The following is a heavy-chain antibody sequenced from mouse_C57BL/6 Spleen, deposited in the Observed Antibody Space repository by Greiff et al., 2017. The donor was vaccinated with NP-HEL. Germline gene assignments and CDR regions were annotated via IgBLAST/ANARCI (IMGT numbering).Heavy chain of an antibody. Sequence: QVQLQQSGAELVRPGASVTLSCKASGYTFTDYEMHWVKQTPVHGLEWIGAIDPEPGGTAYNQKFKGKAILTADKSSSTAYIELRSLTSEDSAVYYCTRRGLYYFDYWGQGTTLTVSS. CDR2: IDPEPGGT. CDR3: TRRGLYYFDY. CDR1: GYTFTDYE. V-gene: IGHV1-15*01. J-gene: IGHJ2*01.